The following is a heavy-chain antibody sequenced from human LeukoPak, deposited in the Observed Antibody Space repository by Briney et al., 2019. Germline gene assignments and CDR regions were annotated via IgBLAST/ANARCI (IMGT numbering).Heavy chain of an antibody. J-gene: IGHJ4*02. CDR2: MNPNSGNT. V-gene: IGHV1-8*01. D-gene: IGHD6-19*01. CDR3: ARDPGSSGWLRYYFDY. CDR1: GYTFTSYD. Sequence: ASVKVSCKASGYTFTSYDINWVRQATGQGLEWMGWMNPNSGNTGYAQKFQGRVTTTRNTSISTAYMELSSLRAEDTAVYYCARDPGSSGWLRYYFDYWGQGTLVTVSS.